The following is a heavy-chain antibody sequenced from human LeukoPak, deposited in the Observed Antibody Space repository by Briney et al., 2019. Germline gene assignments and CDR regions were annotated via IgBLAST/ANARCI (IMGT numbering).Heavy chain of an antibody. Sequence: PGGSLRLSCAAPGFTFSSYWMSWVRQAPGKGLEWVANIKQDGSEKYYVDSVKGRFTISRDNVKNSLYLQMNSLRAEDTAVYYCARGGWSMVRGVDDLNWGQGTLVTVSS. CDR2: IKQDGSEK. V-gene: IGHV3-7*01. CDR3: ARGGWSMVRGVDDLN. D-gene: IGHD3-10*01. J-gene: IGHJ4*02. CDR1: GFTFSSYW.